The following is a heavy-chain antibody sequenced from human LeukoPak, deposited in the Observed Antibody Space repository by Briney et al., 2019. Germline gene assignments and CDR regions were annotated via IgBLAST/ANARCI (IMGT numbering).Heavy chain of an antibody. J-gene: IGHJ4*02. CDR1: GYSFPSYW. CDR2: IDPSDSYT. V-gene: IGHV5-10-1*01. Sequence: GESLRISCKGSGYSFPSYWITWVCQMPGRGLEWMGRIDPSDSYTNYSPSFQGHVTISADKSISTAYLQWSSLKASDTAMYYCARSYSGYDYLDYWGQGTLVTVSS. CDR3: ARSYSGYDYLDY. D-gene: IGHD5-12*01.